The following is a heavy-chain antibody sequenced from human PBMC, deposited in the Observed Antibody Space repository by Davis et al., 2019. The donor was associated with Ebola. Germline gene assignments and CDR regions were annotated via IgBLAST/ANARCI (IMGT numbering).Heavy chain of an antibody. D-gene: IGHD6-19*01. V-gene: IGHV3-33*05. J-gene: IGHJ4*02. Sequence: GESLKISCAASGFTFSTYGLHWVRQAPGKGLEWVAVISYDGSNKYYADSVQGRFTISRDNSKNTLFLQMNSLRDEDTAVYYCAKEKVSGSSYYLDYWGQGTLVTVSS. CDR1: GFTFSTYG. CDR3: AKEKVSGSSYYLDY. CDR2: ISYDGSNK.